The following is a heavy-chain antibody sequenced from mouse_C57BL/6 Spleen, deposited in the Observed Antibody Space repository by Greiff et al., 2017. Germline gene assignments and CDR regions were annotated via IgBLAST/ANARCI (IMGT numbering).Heavy chain of an antibody. CDR3: ASQLTGTWGFAY. CDR1: GYTFTSYW. Sequence: VQLQQPGAELVMPGASVKLSCKASGYTFTSYWMHWVKQRPGQGLEWIGEIDPSDSYTNYNQKFKGKSTLTVDKSSSTAYMQLSSLTSEDSAVYYCASQLTGTWGFAYWGQGTLVTVSA. J-gene: IGHJ3*01. CDR2: IDPSDSYT. V-gene: IGHV1-69*01. D-gene: IGHD4-1*01.